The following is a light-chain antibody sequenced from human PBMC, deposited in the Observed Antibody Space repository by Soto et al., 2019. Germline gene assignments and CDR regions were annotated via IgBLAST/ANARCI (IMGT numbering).Light chain of an antibody. V-gene: IGKV2-28*01. Sequence: DIVMTQSPLSLPVTPGEPASISCRSSQSLLGINGYNYLDWYLQKPGQSQQLLIYLGSIRTSGVPDRFSGGGSGTDFTLKISRVEAEDVGLYYCMQALQAPLTFGQGTKVDIK. CDR3: MQALQAPLT. J-gene: IGKJ1*01. CDR1: QSLLGINGYNY. CDR2: LGS.